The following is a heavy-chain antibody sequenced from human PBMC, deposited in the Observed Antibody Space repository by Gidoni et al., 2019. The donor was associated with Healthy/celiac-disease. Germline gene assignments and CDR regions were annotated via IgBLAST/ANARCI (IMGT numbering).Heavy chain of an antibody. CDR3: ARAVVPAAWSQSGDAFDI. Sequence: QVQLVESGGGLVKPGGSLRLSCAASGFTFSDYYMGWIRQAPGKGLEWVSYISSSGSTIYYADSVKGRFTISRDNAKNSLYLQMNSLRAEDTAVYYCARAVVPAAWSQSGDAFDIWGQGTMVTVSS. CDR2: ISSSGSTI. J-gene: IGHJ3*02. D-gene: IGHD2-2*01. V-gene: IGHV3-11*01. CDR1: GFTFSDYY.